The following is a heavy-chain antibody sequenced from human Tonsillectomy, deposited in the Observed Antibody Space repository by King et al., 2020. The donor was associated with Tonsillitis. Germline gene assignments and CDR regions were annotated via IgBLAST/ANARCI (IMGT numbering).Heavy chain of an antibody. V-gene: IGHV4-59*01. CDR1: GGSISSYY. D-gene: IGHD2-2*01. J-gene: IGHJ2*01. Sequence: VQLQESGPGLVKPSETLSLTCTVSGGSISSYYWSWIRQPPGKGLQWIGNVYYSGSTNYNPSLKSRVTISVDTSRNHFSLKLSSVTAADTAVYFCARWVVVPVAMDRYFDLWGRGTLVTVSS. CDR2: VYYSGST. CDR3: ARWVVVPVAMDRYFDL.